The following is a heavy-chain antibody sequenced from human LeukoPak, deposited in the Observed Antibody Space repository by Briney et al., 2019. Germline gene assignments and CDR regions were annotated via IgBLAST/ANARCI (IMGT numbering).Heavy chain of an antibody. V-gene: IGHV4-31*03. J-gene: IGHJ3*02. CDR1: GGSISSGGYY. Sequence: SETLSLICTVSGGSISSGGYYWSWIRQHPGKGLEWIGYIYYSGSTYYNPSLKSRVTISVDTSRNQFSLKLSSVTAADTAVYYCARERGFVLMVPKTDDAFDIWGQGTMVTVSS. D-gene: IGHD2-8*01. CDR3: ARERGFVLMVPKTDDAFDI. CDR2: IYYSGST.